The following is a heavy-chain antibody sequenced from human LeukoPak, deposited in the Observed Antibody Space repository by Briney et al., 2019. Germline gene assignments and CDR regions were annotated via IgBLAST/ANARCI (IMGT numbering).Heavy chain of an antibody. J-gene: IGHJ3*02. D-gene: IGHD2-2*01. CDR3: ARPAAILRGAFDI. CDR2: INPNSGRT. CDR1: GYTFTGYY. V-gene: IGHV1-2*06. Sequence: GASVKVSCKASGYTFTGYYIHWVRQAPGQGLEWVGRINPNSGRTNYSQNFQDRVTMTRDTSISTAYMELSGLRSDDTAMYFCARPAAILRGAFDIWGQGTIVTVSS.